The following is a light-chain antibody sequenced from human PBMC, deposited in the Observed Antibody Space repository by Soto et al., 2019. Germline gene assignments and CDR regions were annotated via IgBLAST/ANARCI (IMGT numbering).Light chain of an antibody. CDR1: SGYSTYA. V-gene: IGLV4-69*01. J-gene: IGLJ3*02. CDR3: QSLGTDIQV. CDR2: INYDGTH. Sequence: QSVLTQSPSASASLGASVKLTCTLSSGYSTYAIAWHQQQSEKGPRFLMKINYDGTHSKGDGFFDRFSGSSSGAERHLTISSLQSEDEADYYCQSLGTDIQVFGGGTQLTVL.